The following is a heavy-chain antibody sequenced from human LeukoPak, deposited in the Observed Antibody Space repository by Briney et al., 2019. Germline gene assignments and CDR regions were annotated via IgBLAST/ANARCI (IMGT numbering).Heavy chain of an antibody. Sequence: GGSLRLSCAASGFTFSSHDMNWVRQAPGKGLEWVSYISRSGSSIYYADSVKGRFTISRDNAKNSLYLQMNSLRAEDTAVYYCARESYDGMDVWGQGTTVTV. D-gene: IGHD2-21*01. CDR2: ISRSGSSI. CDR1: GFTFSSHD. V-gene: IGHV3-48*03. J-gene: IGHJ6*02. CDR3: ARESYDGMDV.